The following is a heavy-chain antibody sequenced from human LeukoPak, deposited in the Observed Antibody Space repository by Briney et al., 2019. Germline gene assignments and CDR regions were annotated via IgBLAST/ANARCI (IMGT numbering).Heavy chain of an antibody. CDR2: ISWNSESI. V-gene: IGHV3-9*01. Sequence: GRSLRLSCAASGFTFDDYAMHWVRHAPGKGLEWASGISWNSESIGYADSVKGRFTISRDNAKNSLYLQMNSLRPEDTALYYCAKDNQQLVPLGALDIWGQGTMVTVSS. D-gene: IGHD6-13*01. J-gene: IGHJ3*02. CDR3: AKDNQQLVPLGALDI. CDR1: GFTFDDYA.